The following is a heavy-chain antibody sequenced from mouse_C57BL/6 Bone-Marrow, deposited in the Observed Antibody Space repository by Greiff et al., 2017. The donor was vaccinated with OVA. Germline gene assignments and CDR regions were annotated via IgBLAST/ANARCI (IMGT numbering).Heavy chain of an antibody. CDR1: GYTFTSYW. Sequence: VQLQQPGAELVKPGASVKLSCKASGYTFTSYWMQWVKQRPGQGLEWIGEIDPSDSYTNYNQKFKGKATLTVDTSSSTAYMQLSSLTSEDSAVYYCARKNLLCWYYDVWGTGTAVTVTS. CDR3: ARKNLLCWYYDV. J-gene: IGHJ1*03. CDR2: IDPSDSYT. D-gene: IGHD2-10*01. V-gene: IGHV1-50*01.